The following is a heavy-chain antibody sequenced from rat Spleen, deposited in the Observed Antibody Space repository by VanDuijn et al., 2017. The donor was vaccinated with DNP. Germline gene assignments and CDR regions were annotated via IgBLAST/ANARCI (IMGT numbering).Heavy chain of an antibody. CDR3: AKGPNYGGDSDYFDY. Sequence: EVQLVESGGGLVQPGRSLKLSCAASGFNFNDHWMGWVRQAPGKGLEWIGQINKDSSSINYSPSLKDKFTISRDSAQNTLYLQMSKLGSEDTAIYHCAKGPNYGGDSDYFDYWGQGTLVTVSS. V-gene: IGHV4-2*01. CDR1: GFNFNDHW. D-gene: IGHD1-11*01. CDR2: INKDSSSI. J-gene: IGHJ3*01.